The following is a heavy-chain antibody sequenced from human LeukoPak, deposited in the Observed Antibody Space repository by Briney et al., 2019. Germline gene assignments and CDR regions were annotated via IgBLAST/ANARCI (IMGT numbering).Heavy chain of an antibody. CDR3: ASELGGPAGDY. CDR2: IIPIFGIA. D-gene: IGHD2-15*01. CDR1: GGTFSSYA. Sequence: SLKVSCKASGGTFSSYAISWVRQAPGQGLEWMGRIIPIFGIANYAQKFQGRVTITADKSTSTAYMELSSLRCEDTAVYYCASELGGPAGDYWGQGTLVTVSS. V-gene: IGHV1-69*04. J-gene: IGHJ4*02.